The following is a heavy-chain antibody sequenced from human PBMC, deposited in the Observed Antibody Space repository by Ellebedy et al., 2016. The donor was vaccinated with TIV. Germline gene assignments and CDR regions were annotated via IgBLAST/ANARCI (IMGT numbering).Heavy chain of an antibody. CDR3: ATISEGIAAAGIDYYYYGMDV. CDR1: GYTFTSYY. Sequence: AASVKVSCKASGYTFTSYYMHWVRQAPGQGLEWMGIINPSGGSTSYAQKLQGRVTMTRDTSTSTVYMELSSLRSEDTAVYYCATISEGIAAAGIDYYYYGMDVWGQGTTVTVSS. V-gene: IGHV1-46*04. J-gene: IGHJ6*02. CDR2: INPSGGST. D-gene: IGHD6-13*01.